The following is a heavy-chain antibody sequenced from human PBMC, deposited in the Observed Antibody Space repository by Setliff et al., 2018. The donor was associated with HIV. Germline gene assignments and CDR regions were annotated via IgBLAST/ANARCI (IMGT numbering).Heavy chain of an antibody. V-gene: IGHV3-9*01. Sequence: LRLSCAASGFTFEDYAMHWVRQVPGQGLEWVSGIDLDGGNIDYADSVKGRFSISRDNAKNSLYLQMNSLRAEDTAVYYCTKGHYTTSGWGQGTVVTVSS. CDR2: IDLDGGNI. J-gene: IGHJ4*02. D-gene: IGHD3-10*01. CDR3: TKGHYTTSG. CDR1: GFTFEDYA.